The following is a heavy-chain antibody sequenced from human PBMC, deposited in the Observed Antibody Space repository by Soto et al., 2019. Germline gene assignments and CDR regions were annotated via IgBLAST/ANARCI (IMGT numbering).Heavy chain of an antibody. CDR2: ISYDGSNK. Sequence: VGSLRLSCAASGFTFSSYGMHWVRQAPGKGLEWVAVISYDGSNKYYADSVKGRFTISRDNSKNTLYLQMNSLRAEDTAVYYCAKDVEDYSGMDVWGQGTTVTVSS. V-gene: IGHV3-30*18. CDR1: GFTFSSYG. J-gene: IGHJ6*02. CDR3: AKDVEDYSGMDV. D-gene: IGHD2-21*01.